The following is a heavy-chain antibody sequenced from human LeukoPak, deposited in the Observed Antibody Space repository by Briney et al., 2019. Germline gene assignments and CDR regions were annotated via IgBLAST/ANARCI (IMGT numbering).Heavy chain of an antibody. D-gene: IGHD2-15*01. J-gene: IGHJ2*01. CDR2: IYSSGST. CDR3: ARLGPATTPNYWYFDF. Sequence: PSETLSLTCTVSGGSISSHYWSWIRQPPGKGLEWIGYIYSSGSTNYNPSLKSRVTISVDTSESQFSLKLKSVTAADTAVYYCARLGPATTPNYWYFDFWGRGTLVTVSS. CDR1: GGSISSHY. V-gene: IGHV4-59*11.